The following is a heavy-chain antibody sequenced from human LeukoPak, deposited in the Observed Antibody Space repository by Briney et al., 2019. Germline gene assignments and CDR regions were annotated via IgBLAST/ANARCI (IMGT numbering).Heavy chain of an antibody. CDR2: INQGGGER. CDR1: GFIFNRHW. CDR3: VRSRFTTSSFDY. Sequence: GGSLRLSCAASGFIFNRHWMNWVRQAPGKGLEWVANINQGGGERNYVDSVKGRFTISRDDAKNTLYLQMNSLRAEDTAMYYCVRSRFTTSSFDYWGQGTLVTVSS. D-gene: IGHD2-2*01. V-gene: IGHV3-7*01. J-gene: IGHJ4*02.